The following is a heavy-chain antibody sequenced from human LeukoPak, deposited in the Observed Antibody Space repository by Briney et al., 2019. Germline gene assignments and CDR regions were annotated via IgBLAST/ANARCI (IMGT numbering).Heavy chain of an antibody. CDR3: ARATLSAPYNWFDP. J-gene: IGHJ5*02. Sequence: SETLSLTCTVSGYSISSGYYWGWIRQPPGKGLEWIGYIYYSGSTNYNPSLKSRVTISVDTSKNQFSLKLSSVTAADTAVYYCARATLSAPYNWFDPWGQGTLVTVSS. V-gene: IGHV4-61*05. CDR1: GYSISSGYY. CDR2: IYYSGST.